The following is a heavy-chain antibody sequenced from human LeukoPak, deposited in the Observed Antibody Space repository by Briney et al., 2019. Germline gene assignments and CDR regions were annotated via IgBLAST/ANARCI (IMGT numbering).Heavy chain of an antibody. J-gene: IGHJ4*02. Sequence: GGSLRLSCAASGFTFSSYAMSWVRQAPGKGLEWVSAISGSGGSTYYADSVKGRFTISRDNAKNSLYLQMNSLRAEDTAMYYCARDDSFQFDYWGQGTLVTVSS. CDR2: ISGSGGST. CDR3: ARDDSFQFDY. D-gene: IGHD4-11*01. CDR1: GFTFSSYA. V-gene: IGHV3-23*01.